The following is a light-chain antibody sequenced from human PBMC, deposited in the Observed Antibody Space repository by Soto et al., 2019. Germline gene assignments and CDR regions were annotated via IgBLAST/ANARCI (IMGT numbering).Light chain of an antibody. V-gene: IGKV1-39*01. Sequence: DIQMTQSPSSLSASVGDRVTITCRASQSINKNLNWFQQKPGKAPELLIYGASNLHSGVPSRFSGSGSGTDFTLTITSLQPEDVATYYCQKYNSAHTWTFGQGTKVDIK. CDR3: QKYNSAHTWT. CDR1: QSINKN. J-gene: IGKJ1*01. CDR2: GAS.